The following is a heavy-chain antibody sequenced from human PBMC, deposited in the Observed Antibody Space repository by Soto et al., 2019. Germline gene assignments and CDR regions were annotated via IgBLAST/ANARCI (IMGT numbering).Heavy chain of an antibody. V-gene: IGHV1-69*01. CDR1: GGTFSSYA. CDR3: ARVSGDYYDSSGYTDAFDI. Sequence: QVQLVQSGAEVQKPGSSVKVSCKASGGTFSSYAISWVRQAPGQGLEWMGGIIPIFGTANYAQKFQGRVTITADESTSTAYMELSSLRSEDTAVYYCARVSGDYYDSSGYTDAFDIWGQGTMVTVSS. CDR2: IIPIFGTA. D-gene: IGHD3-22*01. J-gene: IGHJ3*02.